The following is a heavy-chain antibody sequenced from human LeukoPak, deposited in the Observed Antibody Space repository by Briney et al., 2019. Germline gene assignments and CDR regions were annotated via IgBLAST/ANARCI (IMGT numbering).Heavy chain of an antibody. CDR2: IYTSGST. CDR1: GGSISSGSYY. J-gene: IGHJ6*02. V-gene: IGHV4-61*02. Sequence: SETLSLTCTVSGGSISSGSYYWSWIRQPAGKGLEWIGRIYTSGSTNYNPSLKSRVTISVDTSKNQFSLKLSSVTAADTAVYYCARDRGIAAAGTVRYYYYVMDVWGQGTTVTVSS. D-gene: IGHD6-13*01. CDR3: ARDRGIAAAGTVRYYYYVMDV.